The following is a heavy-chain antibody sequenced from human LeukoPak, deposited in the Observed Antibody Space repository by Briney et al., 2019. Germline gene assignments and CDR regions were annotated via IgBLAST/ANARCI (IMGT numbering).Heavy chain of an antibody. D-gene: IGHD5-18*01. CDR3: ARDVDTNS. J-gene: IGHJ4*02. V-gene: IGHV3-7*03. CDR1: GFTFTSYW. CDR2: IKEDGSEK. Sequence: GGPLRLSCAASGFTFTSYWMTWVRQAPGKGLEWVANIKEDGSEKFYVGSVRGRFTISRDNARNSVSLQMNSLRDDDTAVYYCARDVDTNSWSQGTLVTVSS.